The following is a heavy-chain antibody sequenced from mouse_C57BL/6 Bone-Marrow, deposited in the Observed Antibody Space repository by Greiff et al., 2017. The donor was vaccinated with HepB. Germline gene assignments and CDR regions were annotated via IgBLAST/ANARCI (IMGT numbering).Heavy chain of an antibody. CDR1: GYTFTSYW. CDR2: IHPNSGST. D-gene: IGHD1-1*01. Sequence: VQLQQSGAELVKPGASVKLSCKASGYTFTSYWMHWVKQRPGQGLEWIGMIHPNSGSTNYNEKFKSKATLTVDKSSSTAYMQLSSLTSEDSAVYYCARSRAITTVVATDFDVWGTGTTVTVSS. V-gene: IGHV1-64*01. J-gene: IGHJ1*03. CDR3: ARSRAITTVVATDFDV.